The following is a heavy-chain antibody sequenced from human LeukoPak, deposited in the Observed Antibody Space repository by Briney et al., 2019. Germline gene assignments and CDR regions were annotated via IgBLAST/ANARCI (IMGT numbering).Heavy chain of an antibody. CDR3: AREASGYYLWSDYYYYYMDV. CDR2: ISYDGSNK. V-gene: IGHV3-30*01. CDR1: GFTFSSYA. J-gene: IGHJ6*03. Sequence: GGSLRLSRAASGFTFSSYAMHWVRQAPGKGLEWVAVISYDGSNKYYADSVKGRFTISRDNSKNTLYLQMNSLRAEDTAVYYCAREASGYYLWSDYYYYYMDVWGKGTTVTVSS. D-gene: IGHD3-22*01.